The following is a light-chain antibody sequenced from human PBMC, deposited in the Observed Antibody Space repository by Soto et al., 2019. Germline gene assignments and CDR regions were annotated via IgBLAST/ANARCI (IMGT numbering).Light chain of an antibody. J-gene: IGKJ1*01. Sequence: EIVMTQSPATLSVSPGGEATLSCRASQSVRRNLAWYQQKPGQAPSLLIFDASTRATGVPARFSGSGSGTEFTLTISSLQSEDFAVYYGQHSYNWPPGGTFGQGTKVEI. CDR3: QHSYNWPPGGT. CDR2: DAS. CDR1: QSVRRN. V-gene: IGKV3-15*01.